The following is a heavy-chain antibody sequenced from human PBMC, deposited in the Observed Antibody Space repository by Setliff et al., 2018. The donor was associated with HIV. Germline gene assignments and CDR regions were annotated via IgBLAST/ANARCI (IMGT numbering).Heavy chain of an antibody. V-gene: IGHV3-21*06. J-gene: IGHJ6*03. CDR3: ARVEYWGLPYYYYYMDV. CDR1: GFTFSTYT. D-gene: IGHD7-27*01. CDR2: ITGTSGYI. Sequence: GESLTISCAASGFTFSTYTMTWVRQAPGKGLEWVSSITGTSGYIYYADSVKGRFTISRDNAKNSLYLQMNSLRAEDTAVYYCARVEYWGLPYYYYYMDVWGKGTTVTVSS.